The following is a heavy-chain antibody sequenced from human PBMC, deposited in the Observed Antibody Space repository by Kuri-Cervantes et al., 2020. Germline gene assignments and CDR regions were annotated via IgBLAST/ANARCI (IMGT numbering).Heavy chain of an antibody. J-gene: IGHJ5*02. CDR1: GFTFSDYY. CDR2: ISSSGSTI. Sequence: GESLKISCAASGFTFSDYYMSWIRQAPGKGLEWVSYISSSGSTIYYADSVKGRFTISRDNAKNSLYLQMNSLRAEDTAVYYCARRGAYYDFWSGYFSTPAENWFDPWGQGTLVTVSS. CDR3: ARRGAYYDFWSGYFSTPAENWFDP. V-gene: IGHV3-11*04. D-gene: IGHD3-3*01.